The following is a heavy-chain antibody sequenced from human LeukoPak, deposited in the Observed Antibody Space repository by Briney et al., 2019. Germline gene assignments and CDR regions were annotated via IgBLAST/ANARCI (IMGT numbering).Heavy chain of an antibody. V-gene: IGHV3-30*18. CDR3: AKDRVAGEQWLVRGYFFDY. CDR1: GFTFSSYG. J-gene: IGHJ4*02. Sequence: GGSLRLSCAASGFTFSSYGMHWVRLAPGKGLEWVAVISYDVGKKYYADSVKGRFTISRDNSKNTLYLQMNSLRAEDTAVYYCAKDRVAGEQWLVRGYFFDYWGQGTLVTVSS. D-gene: IGHD6-19*01. CDR2: ISYDVGKK.